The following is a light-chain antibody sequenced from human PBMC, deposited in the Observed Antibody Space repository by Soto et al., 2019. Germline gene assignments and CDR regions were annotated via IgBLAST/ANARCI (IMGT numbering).Light chain of an antibody. CDR2: GAS. Sequence: EIVLTQSPGTLSLSPGERATLSCRTSQSVSNNYLAWYQQKPGQAPRLLIYGASSRATGIPDRFSGSESGTDFTLSISRLEPEDFALYFCQQYERPPFAFGQGTKLEIK. J-gene: IGKJ2*01. CDR1: QSVSNNY. V-gene: IGKV3-20*01. CDR3: QQYERPPFA.